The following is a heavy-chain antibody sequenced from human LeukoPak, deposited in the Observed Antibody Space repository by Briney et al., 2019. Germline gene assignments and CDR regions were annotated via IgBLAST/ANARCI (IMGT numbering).Heavy chain of an antibody. D-gene: IGHD3-22*01. CDR3: ARHTSYDSSGYYYYYGMDV. CDR2: ISAYNGNT. Sequence: GASVKVSCKSSGYTFTSYGIRWVRPAPGQGLEWMGWISAYNGNTNYAQKLQGRVTMTTDTSTSTAYTELRSLRSDDTAVYYCARHTSYDSSGYYYYYGMDVWGQGTTVTVSS. CDR1: GYTFTSYG. V-gene: IGHV1-18*01. J-gene: IGHJ6*02.